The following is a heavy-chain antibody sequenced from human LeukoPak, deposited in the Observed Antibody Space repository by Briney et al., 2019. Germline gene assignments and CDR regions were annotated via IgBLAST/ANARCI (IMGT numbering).Heavy chain of an antibody. V-gene: IGHV3-23*01. Sequence: PGGSLRLSCAASGFTFSSYAMSWVRQAPGEGLEWVSAISGSGGSTYYADSVKGRFTISRDKSKNTLCLQVKSLRVEDRAVYYCAKDIRGGYGSFAFDIWGQGTMVTVSS. CDR1: GFTFSSYA. J-gene: IGHJ3*02. CDR2: ISGSGGST. D-gene: IGHD6-19*01. CDR3: AKDIRGGYGSFAFDI.